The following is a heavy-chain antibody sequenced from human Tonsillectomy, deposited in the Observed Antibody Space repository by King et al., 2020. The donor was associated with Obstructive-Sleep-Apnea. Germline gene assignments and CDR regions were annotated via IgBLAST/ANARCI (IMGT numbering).Heavy chain of an antibody. V-gene: IGHV3-30-3*01. Sequence: HGQLVQSGGGVVQPGRSLRLSCAASGFTFSSYAMHWVRQAPGKGLEWVAVISYDGSNKYYADSVKGRFTISRDNFKNTLYLQMNSLRAEDTAVYYCARENGFDYWGQGTLVTVSS. D-gene: IGHD2-8*01. CDR1: GFTFSSYA. CDR2: ISYDGSNK. CDR3: ARENGFDY. J-gene: IGHJ4*02.